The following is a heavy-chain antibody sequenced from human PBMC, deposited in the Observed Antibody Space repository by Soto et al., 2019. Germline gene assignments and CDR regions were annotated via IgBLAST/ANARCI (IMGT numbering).Heavy chain of an antibody. CDR3: ARGSISGRPVGAFDI. J-gene: IGHJ3*02. V-gene: IGHV1-18*01. CDR2: ISAYNGNT. D-gene: IGHD5-12*01. Sequence: QVQLVQSGAEVKKPGASVKVSCKASGYTFTSYGISWVRQAPGQGLEWMGWISAYNGNTNYAQKLQGRVTMNTDISTSTAYMELRRLRSDDTAVYYCARGSISGRPVGAFDIWGQGPMVTVSS. CDR1: GYTFTSYG.